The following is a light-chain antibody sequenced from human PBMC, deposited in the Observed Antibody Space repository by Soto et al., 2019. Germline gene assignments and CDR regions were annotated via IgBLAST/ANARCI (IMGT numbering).Light chain of an antibody. J-gene: IGKJ3*01. Sequence: DIQMTQSPSSLSASVGDRVTITCRASQSISSYLNWYQQKPGKAPNLLIYAASSLQSGVPSKFSGSRSGPDFTLTISSMQAEDFATYYGQQSYSSPFTFGPGTKVDIK. CDR2: AAS. CDR3: QQSYSSPFT. V-gene: IGKV1-39*01. CDR1: QSISSY.